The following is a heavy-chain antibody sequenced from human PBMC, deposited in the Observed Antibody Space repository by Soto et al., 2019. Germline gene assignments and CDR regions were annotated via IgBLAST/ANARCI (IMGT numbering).Heavy chain of an antibody. CDR1: GYTLTELS. J-gene: IGHJ5*02. Sequence: GPVKVSCKVSGYTLTELSMHWVRQAPGKGLEWMGGFDPEDGETIYAQKFQGRVTMTEDTSTDTAYMELSSLRSEDTAVYYCATILRIAAAANWFDPWGQGTLVTVSS. CDR2: FDPEDGET. V-gene: IGHV1-24*01. CDR3: ATILRIAAAANWFDP. D-gene: IGHD6-13*01.